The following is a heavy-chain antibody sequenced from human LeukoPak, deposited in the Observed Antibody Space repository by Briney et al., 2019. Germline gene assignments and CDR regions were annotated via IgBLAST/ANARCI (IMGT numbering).Heavy chain of an antibody. Sequence: ESGPTLVKPTQTLTLTCTFSGFSLIPSGVGGGWIRQAPGKALEWLALIYWDDDKRYSPSLKSRLTITKDPSKNQVVLTMTNMDPVDTATYYCAHMTIFGVVIGCFDYWGQGTLVTVSS. J-gene: IGHJ4*02. CDR2: IYWDDDK. CDR3: AHMTIFGVVIGCFDY. CDR1: GFSLIPSGVG. D-gene: IGHD3-3*01. V-gene: IGHV2-5*02.